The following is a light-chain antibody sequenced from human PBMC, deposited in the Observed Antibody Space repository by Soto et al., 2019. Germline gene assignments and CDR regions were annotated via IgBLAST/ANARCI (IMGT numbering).Light chain of an antibody. J-gene: IGKJ1*01. CDR1: QSISSW. CDR2: DAS. Sequence: IQLTQSPSSLSASVGDRVTITCRASQSISSWLAWYQQKPGKAPKLLIYDASSLESGVPSRFSGSGPGTEFTLTISSLQPDDFATYYCQQYNSYWTFGQGTKWIS. V-gene: IGKV1-5*01. CDR3: QQYNSYWT.